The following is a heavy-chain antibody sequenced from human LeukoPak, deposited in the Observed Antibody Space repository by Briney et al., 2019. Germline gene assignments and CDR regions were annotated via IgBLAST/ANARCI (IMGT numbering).Heavy chain of an antibody. CDR3: ARVYILYYYYYMDV. V-gene: IGHV4-39*07. J-gene: IGHJ6*03. D-gene: IGHD2-15*01. CDR1: GGSISSSSYY. CDR2: IYYSGST. Sequence: SETLSLTCTVSGGSISSSSYYWGWIRQPPGKGLEWIGGIYYSGSTYYNPSLKSRVTISVDTSKNQFSLKLSSVTAADTAVYYCARVYILYYYYYMDVWGKGTTVTVSS.